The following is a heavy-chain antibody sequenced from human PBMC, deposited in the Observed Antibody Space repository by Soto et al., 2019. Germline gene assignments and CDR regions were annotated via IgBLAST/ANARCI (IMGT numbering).Heavy chain of an antibody. CDR1: GGSISSSNW. J-gene: IGHJ4*02. Sequence: TSETLSLTCAVSGGSISSSNWWSWVRQPPGKGLEWIGEIYHSGSTNYNPSLKTRVTISVDTPNDRFSLKLSSVTAADTAVYYCARGFYYESSAYYALDYWGQGALVTVSS. CDR2: IYHSGST. V-gene: IGHV4-4*02. CDR3: ARGFYYESSAYYALDY. D-gene: IGHD3-22*01.